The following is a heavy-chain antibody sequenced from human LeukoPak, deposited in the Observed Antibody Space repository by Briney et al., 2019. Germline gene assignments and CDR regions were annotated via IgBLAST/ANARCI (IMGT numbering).Heavy chain of an antibody. CDR1: GGSFSGYY. D-gene: IGHD4-17*01. Sequence: SETLSLTCAVYGGSFSGYYWSWIRQPAGKGLEWIGRIYTSGSTNYNPSLKSRVTISVDTSKNQFSLKLSSVTAADTAVYYCARDGGDYADLPLDYWGQGTLVTVSS. CDR3: ARDGGDYADLPLDY. J-gene: IGHJ4*02. V-gene: IGHV4-4*07. CDR2: IYTSGST.